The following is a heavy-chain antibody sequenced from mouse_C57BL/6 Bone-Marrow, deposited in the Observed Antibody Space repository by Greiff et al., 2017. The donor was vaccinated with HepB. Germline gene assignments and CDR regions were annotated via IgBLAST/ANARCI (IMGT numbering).Heavy chain of an antibody. CDR3: ARRGYGSSYDFDY. V-gene: IGHV1-69*01. Sequence: VQLQHPGAELVMPGASVKLSCKASGYTFTSYWMHWVKQRPGQGLEWIGEIDPSDSYTNYNQKFKGKSTLTVDKSSSTAYMQLSSLTSEDSAVYYCARRGYGSSYDFDYWGQGTTLTVSS. CDR1: GYTFTSYW. CDR2: IDPSDSYT. D-gene: IGHD1-1*01. J-gene: IGHJ2*01.